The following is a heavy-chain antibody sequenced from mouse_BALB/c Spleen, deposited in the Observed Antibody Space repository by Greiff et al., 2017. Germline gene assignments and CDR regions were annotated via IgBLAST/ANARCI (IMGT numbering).Heavy chain of an antibody. CDR2: ICYSGST. V-gene: IGHV3-2*02. D-gene: IGHD2-1*01. Sequence: VQLQQSGPGLVKPSQSLSLTCTVTGYSITSDYAWNWIRQFPGNKLEWMGYICYSGSTSYNPSLKSRISITRDTSKNQFFLQLNSVTTEDTATYYCARSENYGNWFAYWGQGTLVTVSA. J-gene: IGHJ3*01. CDR1: GYSITSDYA. CDR3: ARSENYGNWFAY.